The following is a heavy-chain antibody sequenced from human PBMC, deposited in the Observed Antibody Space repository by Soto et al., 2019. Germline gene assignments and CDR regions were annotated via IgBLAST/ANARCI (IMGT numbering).Heavy chain of an antibody. CDR3: ATDRGADAGMDV. D-gene: IGHD3-10*01. CDR2: IWYKGKTK. Sequence: QLVESGGGVVQPGTSLRLSCAASGFTFSDYGMHWIRQAPGKGLAGVAVIWYKGKTKDYPESIKGRFTISRDNSKNTLYLQMNSLRVEDTAVYYCATDRGADAGMDVWGQGTTVTVSS. J-gene: IGHJ6*02. V-gene: IGHV3-33*01. CDR1: GFTFSDYG.